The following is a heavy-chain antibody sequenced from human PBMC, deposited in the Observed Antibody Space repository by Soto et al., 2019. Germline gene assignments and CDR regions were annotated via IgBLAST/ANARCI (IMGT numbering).Heavy chain of an antibody. CDR3: ARIGLTTALL. CDR1: GGSINSGDYY. J-gene: IGHJ4*02. V-gene: IGHV4-30-4*01. CDR2: IYYSGST. D-gene: IGHD4-17*01. Sequence: QVQLQELGPGLVKPSQTLSLTCTVSGGSINSGDYYWSWIRQPPGKGLEWIGYIYYSGSTYYNPPLRSRVTISIDTSKSHFFLNLSSVTAADTAVYYCARIGLTTALLWGQGTLVTVSS.